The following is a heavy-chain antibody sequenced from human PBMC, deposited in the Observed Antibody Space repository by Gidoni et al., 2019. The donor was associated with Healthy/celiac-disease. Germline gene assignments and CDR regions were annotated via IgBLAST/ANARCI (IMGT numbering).Heavy chain of an antibody. D-gene: IGHD3-16*01. CDR1: GFTFSNAW. CDR2: IKSKTDGGTT. Sequence: EVQLVESGGGLVKPGGSLRLSCAASGFTFSNAWMSWVRQAPGKGLEWVGRIKSKTDGGTTDYAAPVKGRFTISRDDSKNTLYLQMNSLKTEDTAVYYCTTASPGGYYYYYGMDVWGQGTTVTVSS. V-gene: IGHV3-15*01. CDR3: TTASPGGYYYYYGMDV. J-gene: IGHJ6*02.